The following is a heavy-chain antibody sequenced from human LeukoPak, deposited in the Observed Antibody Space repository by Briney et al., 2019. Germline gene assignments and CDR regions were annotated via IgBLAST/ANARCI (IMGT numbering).Heavy chain of an antibody. CDR3: AXXXXXQLVRVRRFDP. CDR1: GGSFSGYY. V-gene: IGHV4-34*01. D-gene: IGHD6-13*01. CDR2: INHSGST. Sequence: PSETLSLTCAVYGGSFSGYYWSWIRQPPGKGLEWIGEINHSGSTNYNPSLKSRVTISVDTSKNQFSLKLSSVTAADTTVYYCAXXXXXQLVRVRRFDPWGQGTLVTVSS. J-gene: IGHJ5*02.